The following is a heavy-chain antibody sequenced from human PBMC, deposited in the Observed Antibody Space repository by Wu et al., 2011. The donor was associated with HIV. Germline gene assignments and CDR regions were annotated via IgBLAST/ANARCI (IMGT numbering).Heavy chain of an antibody. D-gene: IGHD6-13*01. Sequence: QVQLVQSGAEVKKPGASVKVSCKASGYTFITYGITWVRQAPGQGLEWMGWMNPKSDNTGYAQKFQGRATITKNTSISTTYMELSSLRSEDTAIYYCARGPYSSSWNYYYGMDVWGQGTTVSVSS. CDR2: MNPKSDNT. CDR3: ARGPYSSSWNYYYGMDV. V-gene: IGHV1-8*03. J-gene: IGHJ6*02. CDR1: GYTFITYG.